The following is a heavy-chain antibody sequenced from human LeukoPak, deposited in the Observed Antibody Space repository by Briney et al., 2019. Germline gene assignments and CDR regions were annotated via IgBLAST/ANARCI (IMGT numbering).Heavy chain of an antibody. D-gene: IGHD3-22*01. Sequence: GGSLRLSCTGFGFTFRDYAVSWVRQAPGRGLECIGFIRSKVYGGTTEYAASVKGRFTISRDDSKSIAYLQMNSLKTEDTAVYYCTRDPYYFDSSGYYHHAFDIWGQGTMVAVSS. V-gene: IGHV3-49*04. J-gene: IGHJ3*02. CDR2: IRSKVYGGTT. CDR3: TRDPYYFDSSGYYHHAFDI. CDR1: GFTFRDYA.